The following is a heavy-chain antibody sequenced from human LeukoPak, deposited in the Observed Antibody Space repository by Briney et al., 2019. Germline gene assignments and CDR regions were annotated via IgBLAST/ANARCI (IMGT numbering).Heavy chain of an antibody. D-gene: IGHD1-26*01. CDR1: GYSIRSGYY. CDR3: AVVGAFTGADY. J-gene: IGHJ4*02. CDR2: IYHSGST. V-gene: IGHV4-38-2*02. Sequence: PSETLSLTCTVSGYSIRSGYYWGWIRQPPGKGLEWIGSIYHSGSTYYNPSLRSRVTISVDTSKNQFSLKLSSVTAADTAVYYCAVVGAFTGADYWGQGTLVTVSS.